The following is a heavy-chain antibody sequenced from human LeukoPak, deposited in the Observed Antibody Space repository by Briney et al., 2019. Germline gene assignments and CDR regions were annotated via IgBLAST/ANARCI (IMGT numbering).Heavy chain of an antibody. V-gene: IGHV3-72*01. CDR1: GFTFSDHY. J-gene: IGHJ4*02. CDR3: ASHSGSSRQFDY. CDR2: IRNIANSYTT. D-gene: IGHD1-26*01. Sequence: PGGSLRLSCVVSGFTFSDHYMDWVRQAPGKGPERVGRIRNIANSYTTEYAASVKGRFTVSRDDSKNSLYLQMNSLKTEDTAVYYCASHSGSSRQFDYWGQGTLVTVSS.